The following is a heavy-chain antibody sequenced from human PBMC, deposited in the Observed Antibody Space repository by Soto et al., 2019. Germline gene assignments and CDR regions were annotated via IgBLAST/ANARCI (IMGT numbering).Heavy chain of an antibody. V-gene: IGHV1-18*01. CDR2: ISAYNGNT. Sequence: ASVKVSCKASGYTFTSYGISWVRQAPGQGLEWMGWISAYNGNTNYAQKLQGRVTMTTDTSTSTAYMELSSLRSEDTAVYYCARFDSPNCSGGSCYSAFDIWGQGTMVTVSS. D-gene: IGHD2-15*01. J-gene: IGHJ3*02. CDR1: GYTFTSYG. CDR3: ARFDSPNCSGGSCYSAFDI.